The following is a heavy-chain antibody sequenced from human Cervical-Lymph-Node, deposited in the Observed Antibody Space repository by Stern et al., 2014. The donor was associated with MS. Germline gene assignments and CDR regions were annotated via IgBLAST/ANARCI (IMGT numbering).Heavy chain of an antibody. Sequence: MQLVESGAEVQRPGSSVKIACKASGGPLSTYAISWVRQAPGQGLEWMGSIIPMFGAGNSAKKFQARVTITADKSTSTASLELTGLRPEDTALYYCARDLRTSSVGAFDIWGQGTVVTVSS. CDR1: GGPLSTYA. D-gene: IGHD3-3*01. CDR2: IIPMFGAG. J-gene: IGHJ3*02. V-gene: IGHV1-69*06. CDR3: ARDLRTSSVGAFDI.